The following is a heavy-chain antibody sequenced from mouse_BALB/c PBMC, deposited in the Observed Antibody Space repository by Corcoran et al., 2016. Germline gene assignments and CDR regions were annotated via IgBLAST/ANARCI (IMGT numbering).Heavy chain of an antibody. CDR3: ARKRASSYGGWYFDV. CDR2: IYPYNGGT. V-gene: IGHV1-18*01. D-gene: IGHD2-12*01. J-gene: IGHJ1*01. Sequence: EVQLQQSGPELVKPGASMKISCKASGYSFTGYTMNWVKQSHGKNLEWIGLIYPYNGGTSYNQKFKGKATLTVDKSSSTAYMELLSLTSEDSAGYYWARKRASSYGGWYFDVWGAGTTVTVSS. CDR1: GYSFTGYT.